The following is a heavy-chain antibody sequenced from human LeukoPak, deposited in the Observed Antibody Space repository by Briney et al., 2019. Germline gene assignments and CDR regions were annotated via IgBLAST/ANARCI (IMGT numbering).Heavy chain of an antibody. CDR2: IYHSGST. J-gene: IGHJ4*02. CDR1: GGSISSGGYS. Sequence: SETLSLTCAVSGGSISSGGYSWSWIRQPPGKGLEWIGYIYHSGSTYYNPSLKSRVTISADTSKNQFSLKLNSLTTADTAVYYCTRGAGWLIDYWGQGILVTVSS. V-gene: IGHV4-30-2*01. CDR3: TRGAGWLIDY. D-gene: IGHD3-16*01.